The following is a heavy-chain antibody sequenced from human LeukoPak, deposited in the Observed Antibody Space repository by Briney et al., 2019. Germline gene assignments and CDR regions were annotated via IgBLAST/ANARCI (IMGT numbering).Heavy chain of an antibody. Sequence: GGSLRLSCAAAGFTFRGFYMTWIRQAPGKGLEWVAYIGPSGTIMNYADSVKGRFTVSRDNAENSLYLHMNSLRAEDTAVYYCTRDPRLCDYWGQGTLVTVSS. CDR2: IGPSGTIM. J-gene: IGHJ4*02. CDR1: GFTFRGFY. V-gene: IGHV3-11*01. CDR3: TRDPRLCDY.